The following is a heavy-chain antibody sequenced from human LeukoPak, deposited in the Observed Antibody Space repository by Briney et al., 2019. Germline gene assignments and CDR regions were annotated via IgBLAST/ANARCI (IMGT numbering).Heavy chain of an antibody. CDR1: GYTFTSYG. CDR3: ARSVGDFWSGPRPGWFDP. CDR2: ISAYNGNT. Sequence: ASVKVSCKASGYTFTSYGISWVRQAPGQGLEWMGWISAYNGNTNYAQKLQGRVTMTTDTSTSTAYTELRSLRSDDTAVYYCARSVGDFWSGPRPGWFDPWGQGTLVTVSS. V-gene: IGHV1-18*01. J-gene: IGHJ5*02. D-gene: IGHD3-3*01.